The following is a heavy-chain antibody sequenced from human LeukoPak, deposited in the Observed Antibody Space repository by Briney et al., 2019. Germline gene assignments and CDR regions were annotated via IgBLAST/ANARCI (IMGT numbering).Heavy chain of an antibody. J-gene: IGHJ3*02. CDR1: GLTFDHYV. V-gene: IGHV3-43*02. CDR2: ISGDGGST. Sequence: PGGSLMLFCAASGLTFDHYVMHWCRQAPGKGLEWVSLISGDGGSTYYADSVKGRLTISRDNSKNSLYLQMNSLTTEDTALYFCAKGTTMYAFDIWGQGTMVTVSS. CDR3: AKGTTMYAFDI. D-gene: IGHD1-1*01.